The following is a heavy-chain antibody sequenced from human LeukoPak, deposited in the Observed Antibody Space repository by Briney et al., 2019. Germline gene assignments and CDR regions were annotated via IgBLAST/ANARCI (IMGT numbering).Heavy chain of an antibody. CDR1: GFTFSSYA. J-gene: IGHJ4*02. Sequence: GGSLRLSCAASGFTFSSYAMSWVRQAPGKGLEWVSAISGSGGSTYYADSVKGRFTISRDNSKNTLYLQMNSLRAEDTAVYYCAKDSSYYYGSGSYCERWGQGTLVTVSS. CDR2: ISGSGGST. V-gene: IGHV3-23*01. CDR3: AKDSSYYYGSGSYCER. D-gene: IGHD3-10*01.